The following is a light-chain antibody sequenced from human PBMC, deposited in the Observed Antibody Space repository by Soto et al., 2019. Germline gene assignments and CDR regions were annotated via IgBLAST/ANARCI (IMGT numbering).Light chain of an antibody. V-gene: IGLV1-44*01. CDR1: SSNIGSNT. CDR3: AAWDDSVNGPV. J-gene: IGLJ3*02. Sequence: QAVVTQPPSASGTPGQRVTISCSGSSSNIGSNTINWYQQLPGTAPKLLIYSNNQRPSGVPDRFSGSKSGTSASLAISGLQSEDEADYYCAAWDDSVNGPVFGGGTKLTVL. CDR2: SNN.